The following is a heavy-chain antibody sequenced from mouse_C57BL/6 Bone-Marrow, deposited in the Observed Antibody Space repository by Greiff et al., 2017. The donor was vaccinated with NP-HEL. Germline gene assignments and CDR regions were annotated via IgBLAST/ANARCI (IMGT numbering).Heavy chain of an antibody. CDR2: IDPSDSYT. CDR3: AREDDSWFDY. J-gene: IGHJ3*01. V-gene: IGHV1-69*01. Sequence: QVQLQQPGAELVMPGASVKLSCKASGYTFTSYWMHWVKQRPGQGLEWIGEIDPSDSYTNYNQKFKGKSTLTVDKSSSTAYMQLSSLTSEDSAVYYCAREDDSWFDYWGQGTLVTVSA. D-gene: IGHD2-12*01. CDR1: GYTFTSYW.